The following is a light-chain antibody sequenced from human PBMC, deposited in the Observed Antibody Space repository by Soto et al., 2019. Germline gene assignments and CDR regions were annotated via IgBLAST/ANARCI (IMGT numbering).Light chain of an antibody. CDR1: QNIERW. Sequence: DIQMTQSPSTLSASVGDRVTITCRASQNIERWLAWYQQKPGKAPKLLLYDVSSLESGVPSRFSGSGSGTEFTLTISRLEPEDFALYYCQHYGAAPITFGQGTRMEIK. CDR3: QHYGAAPIT. V-gene: IGKV1-5*01. J-gene: IGKJ5*01. CDR2: DVS.